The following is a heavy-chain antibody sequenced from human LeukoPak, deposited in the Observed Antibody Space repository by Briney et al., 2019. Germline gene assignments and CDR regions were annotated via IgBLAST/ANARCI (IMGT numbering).Heavy chain of an antibody. CDR2: MYSDGAS. CDR1: GFTLSNKY. V-gene: IGHV3-66*01. D-gene: IGHD2-2*01. Sequence: GGSLRLSCVASGFTLSNKYVSWIRQAPGKGLEWISVMYSDGASYYASSVKGRFTISRDNSKNTLSLQMNNLGDEDSAMYYCARGPRWCSNTDCSDFFDSWGQGTLVTVSS. J-gene: IGHJ4*02. CDR3: ARGPRWCSNTDCSDFFDS.